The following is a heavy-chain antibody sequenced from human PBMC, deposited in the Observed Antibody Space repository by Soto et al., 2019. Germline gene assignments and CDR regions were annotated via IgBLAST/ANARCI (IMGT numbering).Heavy chain of an antibody. D-gene: IGHD3-22*01. V-gene: IGHV1-69*13. CDR2: IIPIFGTA. CDR1: GGTFSSYA. Sequence: RASVKVSCKASGGTFSSYAISWVRQAPGQGLEWMGGIIPIFGTANYAQKFQGRVTITADESTSTAYMELSSLRSEDTAVYYCARDVDDSSGYPVDYWGQGTLVTVSS. CDR3: ARDVDDSSGYPVDY. J-gene: IGHJ4*02.